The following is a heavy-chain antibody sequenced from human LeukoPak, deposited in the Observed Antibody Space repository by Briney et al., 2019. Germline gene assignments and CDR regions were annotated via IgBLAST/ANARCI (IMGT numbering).Heavy chain of an antibody. J-gene: IGHJ3*02. CDR2: IYYTGST. CDR1: GGSMSDYY. CDR3: ARDYSMTHAFDI. D-gene: IGHD1-26*01. Sequence: TSETLSLTCTVSGGSMSDYYWSWIRQPPGKGLEWIGYIYYTGSTNYNPSLKSRVTISIDTSKNQFSLKLSSVTAADTALYYCARDYSMTHAFDIWCQGTLVTVSS. V-gene: IGHV4-59*01.